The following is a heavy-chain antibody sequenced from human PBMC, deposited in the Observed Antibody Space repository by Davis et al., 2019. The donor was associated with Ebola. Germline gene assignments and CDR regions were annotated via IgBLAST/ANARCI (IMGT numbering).Heavy chain of an antibody. J-gene: IGHJ3*02. V-gene: IGHV4-61*02. D-gene: IGHD3-22*01. CDR2: MYTSGST. Sequence: PSETLSLTCTVSGGSISSSSYYWSWIRQPAGKGLEWIGRMYTSGSTNYNPSLKSRVTMSLDTSKNQFSLKLSSVTAADTAVYYCARDKSLGYDNSGYHVRDAFDIWGQGTLVTVSS. CDR1: GGSISSSSYY. CDR3: ARDKSLGYDNSGYHVRDAFDI.